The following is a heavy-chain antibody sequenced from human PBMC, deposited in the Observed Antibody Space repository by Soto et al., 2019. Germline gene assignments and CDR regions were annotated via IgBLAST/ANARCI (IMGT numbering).Heavy chain of an antibody. D-gene: IGHD2-21*02. J-gene: IGHJ4*02. V-gene: IGHV1-69*06. Sequence: QVQLVQSGAEVKKPGSSVKVSCKASGGTFSSYAISWVRQAPGQGLEWMGGIIPIFGTANYAQKFQGRVMITADKSTSTAYMELSSLRSEDTAVYYCARTYCGGDCYFFRAFWDYWGQGTLVTVSS. CDR1: GGTFSSYA. CDR2: IIPIFGTA. CDR3: ARTYCGGDCYFFRAFWDY.